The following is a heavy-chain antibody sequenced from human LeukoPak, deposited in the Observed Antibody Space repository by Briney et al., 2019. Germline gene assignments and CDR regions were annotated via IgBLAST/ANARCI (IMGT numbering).Heavy chain of an antibody. D-gene: IGHD6-13*01. CDR1: GYTFTSYY. CDR3: ASELNEQQLGPFAFDI. V-gene: IGHV1-46*01. J-gene: IGHJ3*02. CDR2: INPSGGST. Sequence: GASVKVSCKASGYTFTSYYMHWVRQAPGQGLEWMGIINPSGGSTSYAQKFQGRVTITADKSTSTAYMELSSLRSEDTAVYYCASELNEQQLGPFAFDIWGQGTMVTVSS.